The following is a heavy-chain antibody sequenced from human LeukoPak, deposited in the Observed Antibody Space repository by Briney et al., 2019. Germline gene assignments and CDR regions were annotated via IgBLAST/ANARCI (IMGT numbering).Heavy chain of an antibody. D-gene: IGHD6-13*01. CDR1: GGSISSYY. J-gene: IGHJ4*02. CDR3: ARRGRQTAAGYFDY. CDR2: IYYSGST. V-gene: IGHV4-59*08. Sequence: PSETLSLTCTVSGGSISSYYWSWIRQPPGKGLEWIRYIYYSGSTNYNPSLKSRVTISVETSNNQFSLNLSSVTAADTAVYYCARRGRQTAAGYFDYWGQGTLVTVSS.